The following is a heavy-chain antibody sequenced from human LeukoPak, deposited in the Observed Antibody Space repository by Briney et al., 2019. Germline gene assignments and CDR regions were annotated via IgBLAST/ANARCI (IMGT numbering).Heavy chain of an antibody. CDR2: INPSGGST. CDR3: ARSGPDTAMDGDPLLGEYYYYYYGMDV. D-gene: IGHD5-18*01. V-gene: IGHV1-46*01. CDR1: GYTFTSYY. J-gene: IGHJ6*02. Sequence: ASVKVSCKASGYTFTSYYMHWVRQAPGQGLEWMGIINPSGGSTSYAQKFQGGVTMTRDTSTSTVYMELSSLRSEDTAVYYCARSGPDTAMDGDPLLGEYYYYYYGMDVWGQGTTVTVSS.